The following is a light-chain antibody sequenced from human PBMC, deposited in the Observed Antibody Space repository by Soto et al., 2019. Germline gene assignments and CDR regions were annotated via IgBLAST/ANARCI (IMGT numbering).Light chain of an antibody. J-gene: IGKJ1*01. Sequence: EIALTQSPGTLSLSPGERATLSCRVRQSVSRSWLAWYQEKPGQAPRLLLSGASTRATGIPDRFSGSGSGTDFTLTISRLEPEDFAVYNCHQCGMTVTSVIAHLRTFGQGTKVQV. CDR3: HQCGMTVTSVIAHLRT. CDR2: GAS. CDR1: QSVSRSW. V-gene: IGKV3-20*01.